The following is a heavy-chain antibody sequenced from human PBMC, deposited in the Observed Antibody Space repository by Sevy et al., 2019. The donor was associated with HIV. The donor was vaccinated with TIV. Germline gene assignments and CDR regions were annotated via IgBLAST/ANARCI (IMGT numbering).Heavy chain of an antibody. CDR1: GLSVTNNG. Sequence: GGSLRLSCEVSGLSVTNNGMHWVRQAPGKGLEWVAVISYDGINKYYGDSVKSRFIISRDRSKNTLYLHLNSLRVEETAVYYCAKTRYHYHISGFFAGTFVPDYWGHGTLVTVSS. J-gene: IGHJ4*01. V-gene: IGHV3-30*18. CDR3: AKTRYHYHISGFFAGTFVPDY. D-gene: IGHD3-3*02. CDR2: ISYDGINK.